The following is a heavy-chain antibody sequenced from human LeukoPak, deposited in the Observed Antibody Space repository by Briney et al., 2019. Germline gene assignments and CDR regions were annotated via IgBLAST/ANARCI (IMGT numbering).Heavy chain of an antibody. V-gene: IGHV3-30*02. CDR3: AKDPMGKYYDILTGYGSLDY. Sequence: PGGSLRLSCAASGFTFSSYGMHWVRQAPGKGLEWVASIRYDGSNKYYADSVKGRFTISRDNSKNTLYLQMNSLRAEDTAVYYCAKDPMGKYYDILTGYGSLDYWGQGTLVTVSS. D-gene: IGHD3-9*01. CDR1: GFTFSSYG. J-gene: IGHJ4*02. CDR2: IRYDGSNK.